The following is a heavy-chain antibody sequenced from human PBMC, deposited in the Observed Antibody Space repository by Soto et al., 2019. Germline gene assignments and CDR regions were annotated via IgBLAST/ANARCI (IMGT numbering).Heavy chain of an antibody. CDR2: IIPIFGTA. D-gene: IGHD3-22*01. J-gene: IGHJ3*02. V-gene: IGHV1-69*13. Sequence: GASVKVSCKASGATFSSYAISWVRQAPGQGLEWMGGIIPIFGTANYAQKFQGRVTITADESTSTAYMELSSLRAEDTAVYYCARRTYYYDSSGYWTGEAWFAFDIWGQGTMVTVSS. CDR3: ARRTYYYDSSGYWTGEAWFAFDI. CDR1: GATFSSYA.